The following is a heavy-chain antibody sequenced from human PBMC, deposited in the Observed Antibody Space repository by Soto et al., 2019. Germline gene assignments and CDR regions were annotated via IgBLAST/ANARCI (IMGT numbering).Heavy chain of an antibody. D-gene: IGHD3-10*01. Sequence: SETLSLTCAVYGGSFSGDYWSWIRQPPGKGLEWIGEINHSGSTNYNPSLKSRVTISVDTSKNQFSLKLSSVTAADTAVYYCARGITSTMVRGVIIRSIYGMDVWGQGTTVTVS. V-gene: IGHV4-34*01. CDR1: GGSFSGDY. J-gene: IGHJ6*02. CDR2: INHSGST. CDR3: ARGITSTMVRGVIIRSIYGMDV.